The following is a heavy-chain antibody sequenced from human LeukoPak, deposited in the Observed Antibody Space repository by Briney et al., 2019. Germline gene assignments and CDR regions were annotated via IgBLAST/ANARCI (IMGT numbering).Heavy chain of an antibody. CDR3: ARRRDLLDY. CDR2: TSSSGATI. V-gene: IGHV3-11*01. J-gene: IGHJ4*02. D-gene: IGHD3-3*01. CDR1: GFTFSDYY. Sequence: GGSLRLSCAASGFTFSDYYMSWIRQAPGKGLEWVSYTSSSGATIYYADSVEGRFTISRDNAKNSVYLQMNSLRAEDTAVYYCARRRDLLDYWGQGTLVTVSS.